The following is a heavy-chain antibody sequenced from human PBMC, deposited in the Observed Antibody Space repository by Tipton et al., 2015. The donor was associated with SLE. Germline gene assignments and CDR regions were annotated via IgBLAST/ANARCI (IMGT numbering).Heavy chain of an antibody. J-gene: IGHJ3*02. CDR2: IYYSGST. CDR1: GGSISSYY. CDR3: ATYSSGWSDAFDI. D-gene: IGHD6-19*01. Sequence: TLSLTCTVSGGSISSYYWSWIRQPPGKGLEWIGYIYYSGSTNYNPSLKSRVTISVDTSKNQFSLKLSSVTAADTAVYYCATYSSGWSDAFDIWGQGTMVTVSS. V-gene: IGHV4-59*01.